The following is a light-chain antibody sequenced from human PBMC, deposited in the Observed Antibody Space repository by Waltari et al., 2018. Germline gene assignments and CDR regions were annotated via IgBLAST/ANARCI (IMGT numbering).Light chain of an antibody. CDR1: QRVGRS. Sequence: DIVLTQSPCTLSLSPWEIVPLSCRASQRVGRSLAWYQQKPGQPPRLRLNDAFTRATASADRFSGSGAGTDFSLSCSRLDPDDFAVYYCQMYVRLPATFGQGTKVEIK. CDR3: QMYVRLPAT. CDR2: DAF. V-gene: IGKV3-20*01. J-gene: IGKJ1*01.